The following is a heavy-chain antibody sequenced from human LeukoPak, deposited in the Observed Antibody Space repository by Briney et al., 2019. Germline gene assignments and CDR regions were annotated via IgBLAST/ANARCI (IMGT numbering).Heavy chain of an antibody. D-gene: IGHD6-6*01. J-gene: IGHJ6*03. CDR2: INPSGGST. CDR3: ALYSSSSGLDYYYYYMDV. CDR1: GYTFTSYY. Sequence: RASVKVPCKASGYTFTSYYMHWVRQAPGQGLEWMGIINPSGGSTSYTQKFQGRVTMTRDMSTSTVYMELSSLRSEDTAVYYCALYSSSSGLDYYYYYMDVWGKGTTVTVSS. V-gene: IGHV1-46*01.